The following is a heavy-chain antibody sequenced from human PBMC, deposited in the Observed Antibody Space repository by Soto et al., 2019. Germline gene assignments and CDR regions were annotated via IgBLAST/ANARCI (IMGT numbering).Heavy chain of an antibody. D-gene: IGHD2-2*01. CDR1: GYTFTSYS. J-gene: IGHJ4*02. CDR3: ARAYCSSPSCYFDY. CDR2: INAGNGNT. V-gene: IGHV1-3*01. Sequence: ASVKVSCKASGYTFTSYSMHWVRQAPGQRLEWMGWINAGNGNTKYSQRFQGRVTFSRDTSASSAYMELSSLRSEDTAVYYCARAYCSSPSCYFDYWGQGTLVPVSS.